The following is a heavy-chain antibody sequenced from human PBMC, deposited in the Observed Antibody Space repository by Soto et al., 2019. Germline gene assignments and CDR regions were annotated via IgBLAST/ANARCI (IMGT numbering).Heavy chain of an antibody. V-gene: IGHV3-15*01. J-gene: IGHJ6*03. CDR2: IKSKTDGGTA. D-gene: IGHD2-2*01. CDR3: TTIDQLLSFYYYYMDV. CDR1: GLTFSNAW. Sequence: GGSLRLSCAVSGLTFSNAWMSWVRQAPGKGLEWVGRIKSKTDGGTADYAAPVKGRFTISRDDSKNTLYLQMNSLKTEDTAVYYCTTIDQLLSFYYYYMDVWGKGTTVTVSS.